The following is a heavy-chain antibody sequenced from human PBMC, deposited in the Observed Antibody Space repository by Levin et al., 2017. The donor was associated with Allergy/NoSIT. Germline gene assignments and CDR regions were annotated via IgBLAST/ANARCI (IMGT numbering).Heavy chain of an antibody. V-gene: IGHV3-11*01. Sequence: GESLKISCAASGFTFSDYYMSWIRQAPGKGLEWVSYISSSGSTIYYADSVKGRFTISRDNAKNSLYLQMNSLRAEDTAVYYCARDRYYYDSSGYGWYFDLWGRGTLVTVSS. J-gene: IGHJ2*01. CDR2: ISSSGSTI. CDR3: ARDRYYYDSSGYGWYFDL. D-gene: IGHD3-22*01. CDR1: GFTFSDYY.